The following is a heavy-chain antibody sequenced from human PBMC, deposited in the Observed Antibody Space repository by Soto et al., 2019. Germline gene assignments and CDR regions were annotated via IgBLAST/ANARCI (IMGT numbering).Heavy chain of an antibody. CDR1: GFTFSSYA. J-gene: IGHJ3*02. CDR3: ARDLFEDIVVVVAATDAFDI. CDR2: ISSSGSTI. V-gene: IGHV3-48*04. D-gene: IGHD2-15*01. Sequence: HPGGSLRLSCAASGFTFSSYAMHWVRQAPGKGLEWVSYISSSGSTIYYADSVKGRFTISRDNAKNSLYLQMNSLRAEDTAVYYCARDLFEDIVVVVAATDAFDIWGQGTMVTVS.